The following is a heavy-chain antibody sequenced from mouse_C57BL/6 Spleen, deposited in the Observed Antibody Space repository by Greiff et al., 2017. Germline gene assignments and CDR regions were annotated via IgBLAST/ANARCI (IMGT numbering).Heavy chain of an antibody. D-gene: IGHD3-2*02. V-gene: IGHV1-81*01. CDR3: AQTAQVSSWFAY. Sequence: QVQLQQSGAELARPGASVKLSCKASGYTFTSYGISWVKQRTGQGLEWIGEIYPRSGNTYYNEKFKGKATLTADKSSSTAYMELRSLTSEDSAVXFCAQTAQVSSWFAYWGQGTLVTVSA. CDR2: IYPRSGNT. J-gene: IGHJ3*01. CDR1: GYTFTSYG.